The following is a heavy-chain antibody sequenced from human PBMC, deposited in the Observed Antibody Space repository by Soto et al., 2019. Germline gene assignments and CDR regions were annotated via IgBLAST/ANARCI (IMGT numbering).Heavy chain of an antibody. D-gene: IGHD3-3*01. J-gene: IGHJ4*02. CDR1: GGTISRYY. CDR2: IYYSGST. V-gene: IGHV4-59*05. CDR3: ARVDTIFGVVTPKGDY. Sequence: SETLSLTCTVSGGTISRYYWSWIRQPPGKGLEWIGSIYYSGSTYYNPSLKSRVTISVDTSKNQFSLKLSSVTAADTAVYYCARVDTIFGVVTPKGDYWGQGTLVTVSS.